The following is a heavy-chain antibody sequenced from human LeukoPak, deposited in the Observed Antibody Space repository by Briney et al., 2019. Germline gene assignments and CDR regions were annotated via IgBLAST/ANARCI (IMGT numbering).Heavy chain of an antibody. CDR1: GFTFSSYS. Sequence: PGGSLRLSCAASGFTFSSYSMNWVRQAPGKGLEWVSSISSSISYIYYAASVKGRFTISRDNAKNSLYLQMNSLRAEDTAVYYCASGHGDILTGYYSDYWGQGTLVTVSS. D-gene: IGHD3-9*01. CDR3: ASGHGDILTGYYSDY. J-gene: IGHJ4*02. V-gene: IGHV3-21*01. CDR2: ISSSISYI.